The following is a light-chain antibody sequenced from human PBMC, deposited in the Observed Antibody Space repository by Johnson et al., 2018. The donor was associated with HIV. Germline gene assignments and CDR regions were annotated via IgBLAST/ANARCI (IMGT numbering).Light chain of an antibody. V-gene: IGLV1-51*02. CDR2: ENN. J-gene: IGLJ1*01. Sequence: QSVLTQPPSVSAAPGQKVTISCSGSSSNIGNNYVSWYQQLPGTAPKLLIYENNKRPSGIPDRFSGSKSGTSVTLAITGLQTGDEADYYCGTWDSSLRGVFDTGTKVTVL. CDR1: SSNIGNNY. CDR3: GTWDSSLRGV.